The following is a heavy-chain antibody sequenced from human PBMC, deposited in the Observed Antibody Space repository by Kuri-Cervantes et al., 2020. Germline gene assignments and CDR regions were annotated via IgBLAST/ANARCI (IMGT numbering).Heavy chain of an antibody. V-gene: IGHV3-53*01. CDR3: ARHDWFES. Sequence: AGSLRLSCAVSGFTVSGDYMTWIRQAPGKGLEWVSVIYSNGRTYYADSVKGRITISRDNSKNSLYLQMNSLRVEDTALYYCARHDWFESWGQGTRVTVSS. CDR2: IYSNGRT. J-gene: IGHJ5*01. CDR1: GFTVSGDY.